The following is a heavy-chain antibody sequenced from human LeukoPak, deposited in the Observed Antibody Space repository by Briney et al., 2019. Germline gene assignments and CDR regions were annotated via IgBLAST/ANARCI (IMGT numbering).Heavy chain of an antibody. J-gene: IGHJ4*02. D-gene: IGHD1-26*01. Sequence: GGSLRLSCAASGFTFSSYWMHWVRQAPGKGLVWVSRINSDGSSTSYADSVKGRFTISRDNAKNTLYLQMNSLRAEDTAVYYCAKDVVGDLFDYWGQGTLVTVSS. CDR1: GFTFSSYW. CDR2: INSDGSST. CDR3: AKDVVGDLFDY. V-gene: IGHV3-74*01.